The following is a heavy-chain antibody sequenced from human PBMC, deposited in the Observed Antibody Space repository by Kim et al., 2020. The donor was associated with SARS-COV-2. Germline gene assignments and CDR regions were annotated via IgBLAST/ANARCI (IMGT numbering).Heavy chain of an antibody. CDR1: GGSVSSGSYY. CDR3: ARDASLGEAGAGMDV. Sequence: SETLSLTCTVSGGSVSSGSYYWSWIRQPPGKGLEWIGYIYYSGSTNYNPSLKSRVTISVDTSKNQFSLKLSSVTAADTAVYYCARDASLGEAGAGMDVWGQGTTVTVSS. CDR2: IYYSGST. J-gene: IGHJ6*02. D-gene: IGHD3-10*01. V-gene: IGHV4-61*01.